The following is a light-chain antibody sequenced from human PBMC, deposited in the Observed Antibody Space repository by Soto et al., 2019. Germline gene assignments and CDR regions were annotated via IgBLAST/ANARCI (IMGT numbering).Light chain of an antibody. Sequence: EIVLTQSPATLSLSPGERATLSCRASQSVTSYLVWYQQKPGQAPRLLIYDASNRATGIPARFTGSGSGTDFTLTLRSLEPEDFAVYYCQHRYNWPFTFGQGTRLEIK. CDR3: QHRYNWPFT. J-gene: IGKJ5*01. CDR1: QSVTSY. CDR2: DAS. V-gene: IGKV3-11*01.